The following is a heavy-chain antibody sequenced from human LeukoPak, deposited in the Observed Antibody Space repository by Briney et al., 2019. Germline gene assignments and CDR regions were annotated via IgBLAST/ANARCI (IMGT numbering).Heavy chain of an antibody. CDR1: GFTFSSSG. CDR3: ATGIRECFDY. V-gene: IGHV3-30*02. J-gene: IGHJ4*02. D-gene: IGHD3-10*01. CDR2: IRSDGSIK. Sequence: GSLRLSCVASGFTFSSSGMHWARQAPGKGLEWVTFIRSDGSIKYYADSVKGRFTISRDNSKNTLYLQMNSLRAEDTAVYYCATGIRECFDYWGQGTLVTVSS.